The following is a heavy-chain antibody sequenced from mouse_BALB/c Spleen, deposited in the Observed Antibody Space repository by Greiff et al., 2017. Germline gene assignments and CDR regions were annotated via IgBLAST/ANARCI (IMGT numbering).Heavy chain of an antibody. CDR1: GFTFSDYY. J-gene: IGHJ4*01. V-gene: IGHV5-4*02. Sequence: EVKLMESGGGLVKPGGSLKLSCAASGFTFSDYYMYWVRQTPEKRLEWVATISDGGSYTYYPDSVKGRFTISRDNAKNNLYLQMSSLKSEDTAMYYCARSPPFNAMDYWGQGTSVTVSS. CDR2: ISDGGSYT. CDR3: ARSPPFNAMDY.